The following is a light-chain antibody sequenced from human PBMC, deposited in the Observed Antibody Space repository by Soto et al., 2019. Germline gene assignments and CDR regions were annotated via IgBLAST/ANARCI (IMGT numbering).Light chain of an antibody. Sequence: QSALTQPASVSGSPGQSITISCTGTSSDVGGYYYVSWYQHHPGKSPKLMIYEVSSRPSGVSNRFSGSKSGNTASLTISGLQAEDEADYYCSSYRSSNSWVFGGGTKVTVL. J-gene: IGLJ3*02. CDR3: SSYRSSNSWV. CDR2: EVS. CDR1: SSDVGGYYY. V-gene: IGLV2-14*01.